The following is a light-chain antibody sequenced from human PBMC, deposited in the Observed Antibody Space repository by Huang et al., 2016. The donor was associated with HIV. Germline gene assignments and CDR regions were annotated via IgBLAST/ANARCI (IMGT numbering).Light chain of an antibody. J-gene: IGKJ2*01. CDR2: GAS. CDR1: QSVSSN. CDR3: QQYNNWPPVT. V-gene: IGKV3D-15*01. Sequence: EVVMTQSPATLSVSPGERATLSCRASQSVSSNLAWYQQKPGQAPRLLIYGASTRATGIPVRFSGSGSGTEFTLTISSLQSEDFAVYYCQQYNNWPPVTFGQGTKLEIK.